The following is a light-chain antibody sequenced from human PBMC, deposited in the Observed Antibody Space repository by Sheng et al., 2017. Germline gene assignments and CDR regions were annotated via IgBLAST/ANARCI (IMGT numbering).Light chain of an antibody. CDR3: QVRDSSTDHLVV. V-gene: IGLV3-21*02. Sequence: SYELTQPPSMSVAPGQTATIACGGNNIGSKSVHWYQQKPAQAPVLVVYDDDDRPSGIPERFVGSNSGSTATLTINRVEAGDEADYYCQVRDSSTDHLVVFGGGTKLTVL. CDR1: NIGSKS. CDR2: DDD. J-gene: IGLJ3*02.